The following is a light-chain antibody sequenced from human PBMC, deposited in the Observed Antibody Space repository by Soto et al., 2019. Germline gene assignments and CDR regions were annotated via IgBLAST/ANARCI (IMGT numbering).Light chain of an antibody. J-gene: IGKJ1*01. Sequence: DIVMTLSPLSLPVTPGEAASISCRSSQSLLHSNGYNFLDWYLQKPGQSPQILINLGSNRSSGVPDRFSGSGSGTDFTLKISRVEAEDVGVYYCMQALQSPRTFGQGTKVEIK. V-gene: IGKV2-28*01. CDR2: LGS. CDR1: QSLLHSNGYNF. CDR3: MQALQSPRT.